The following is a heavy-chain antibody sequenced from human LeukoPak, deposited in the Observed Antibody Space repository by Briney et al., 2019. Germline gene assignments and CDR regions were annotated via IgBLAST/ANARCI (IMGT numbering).Heavy chain of an antibody. V-gene: IGHV3-48*03. CDR1: GFTFSSYE. J-gene: IGHJ4*02. CDR3: AINSGSYYWG. Sequence: GSLRLSCAASGFTFSSYEMNWGRQAPGKGLECVSYFSSSGSNIYYADSVKGRFTISRDNAKNSLYLQMNSLRAEDTAVYYCAINSGSYYWGWAQGTLVTVSS. CDR2: FSSSGSNI. D-gene: IGHD1-26*01.